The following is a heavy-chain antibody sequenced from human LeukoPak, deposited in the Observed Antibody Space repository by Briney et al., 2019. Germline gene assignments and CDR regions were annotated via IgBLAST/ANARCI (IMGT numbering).Heavy chain of an antibody. J-gene: IGHJ4*02. CDR2: ISYDGSNK. CDR1: GFTFSSYA. Sequence: GGSPRLSCAASGFTFSSYAMHWVRQAPGKGLEWVAVISYDGSNKYYADSVKGRFNISRDNSKNTLYLQMNSLRAEDTGVYYCARATGSSYYDYGSYWGQGTLVTVSS. D-gene: IGHD3-16*01. V-gene: IGHV3-30*04. CDR3: ARATGSSYYDYGSY.